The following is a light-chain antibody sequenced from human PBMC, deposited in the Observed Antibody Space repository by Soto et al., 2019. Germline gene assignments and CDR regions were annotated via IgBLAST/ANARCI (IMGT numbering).Light chain of an antibody. V-gene: IGKV3-11*01. CDR3: QQRSNGPPWT. CDR2: DAS. Sequence: EIVLTQSPATLSLSPGERATLSCRASQSVSSYLAWYQQKPGQAPRLLIYDASNRATGIPARFSGIGSGTDFALTISSLEPEDFAVYYCQQRSNGPPWTVGQGTKVYIK. J-gene: IGKJ1*01. CDR1: QSVSSY.